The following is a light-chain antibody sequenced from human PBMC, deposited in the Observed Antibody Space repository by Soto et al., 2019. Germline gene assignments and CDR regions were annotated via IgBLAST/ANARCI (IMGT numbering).Light chain of an antibody. CDR1: QGISSY. CDR3: QQYNSWPLT. V-gene: IGKV1-9*01. Sequence: DIQLTQSPSFLSASVGDRVTITCRASQGISSYLAWYQKKPGKAPKLLMYAASTLQSGVPSRFSGSGSGTEFTLTISSLQSEDFAVYYCQQYNSWPLTFGGGTKVEIK. CDR2: AAS. J-gene: IGKJ4*01.